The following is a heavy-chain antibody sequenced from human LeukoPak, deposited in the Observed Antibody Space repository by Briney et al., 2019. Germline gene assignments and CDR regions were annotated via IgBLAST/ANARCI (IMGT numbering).Heavy chain of an antibody. D-gene: IGHD2-2*01. CDR2: INHSGST. J-gene: IGHJ4*02. V-gene: IGHV4-34*01. Sequence: SETLSPTCAVYGGSFSGYYWSWIRQPPGKGLEWIGEINHSGSTNYNPSLKSRVTISVDTSKNQFSLKLSSVTAADTTVYYCARFVAPNIVVVPAATYYYFDYWGQGTLVTVSS. CDR1: GGSFSGYY. CDR3: ARFVAPNIVVVPAATYYYFDY.